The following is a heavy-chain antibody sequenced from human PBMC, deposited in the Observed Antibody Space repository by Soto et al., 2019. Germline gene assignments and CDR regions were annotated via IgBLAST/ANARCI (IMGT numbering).Heavy chain of an antibody. CDR1: GFNFDDSA. CDR2: ITWNSGHI. J-gene: IGHJ4*02. CDR3: AKGRSSMIVVVMDY. D-gene: IGHD3-22*01. Sequence: GGALRLSCVASGFNFDDSAMNWVRQVPGKGLEWVSGITWNSGHILYADSVKGRFTISRDNAKKSLYLELNSLRPEDTALYYCAKGRSSMIVVVMDYWGQGTPVTVSS. V-gene: IGHV3-9*01.